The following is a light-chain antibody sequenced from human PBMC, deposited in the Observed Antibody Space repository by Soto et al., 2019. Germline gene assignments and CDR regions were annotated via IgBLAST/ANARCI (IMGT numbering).Light chain of an antibody. CDR3: QKRSNWLT. V-gene: IGKV3-11*01. J-gene: IGKJ4*01. CDR2: DAS. CDR1: QSSSSA. Sequence: EIVLTQSPATLYLSPGERATLSCRASQSSSSALAWYQQRPGQPPRLLIYDASDRADGIPARFSGPRSGTDFTLTISSLEPEDFAVYYCQKRSNWLTFGGGNRVDIK.